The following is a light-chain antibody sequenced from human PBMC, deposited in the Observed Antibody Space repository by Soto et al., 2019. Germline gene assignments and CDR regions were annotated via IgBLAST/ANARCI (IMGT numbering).Light chain of an antibody. J-gene: IGLJ2*01. CDR1: SSDVGGYNF. CDR3: SSYARGDSVL. Sequence: QSALTQPPSASGSPGQSVTISCTGTSSDVGGYNFVSWYQHHPGKAPKVILYEVTKRPSGVPDRFSGSKSGNTTSLTVSGPQADDEADYYCSSYARGDSVLLGGGTKVTVL. V-gene: IGLV2-8*01. CDR2: EVT.